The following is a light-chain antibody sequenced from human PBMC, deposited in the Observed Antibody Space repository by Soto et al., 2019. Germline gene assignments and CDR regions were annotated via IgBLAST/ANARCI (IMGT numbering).Light chain of an antibody. CDR1: QSVNSN. V-gene: IGKV3-15*01. Sequence: EIVMTQSPATLSVSPGERVTLSCKASQSVNSNLAWYQQKPGQAPRLLIYDASTRATGIPARFSGSGSGTEFTLTISSLQSEDFAVYYCQQYNNWPPLSFGGGNKVEIK. J-gene: IGKJ4*01. CDR3: QQYNNWPPLS. CDR2: DAS.